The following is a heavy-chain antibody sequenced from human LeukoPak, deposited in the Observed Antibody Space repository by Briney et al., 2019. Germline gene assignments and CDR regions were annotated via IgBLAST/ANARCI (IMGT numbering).Heavy chain of an antibody. V-gene: IGHV1-69*05. Sequence: ASVKVSCKASGGTFYSNVFTWVRQAPGQGLEWMGETNPITGSPNYAQKFQGRFSISTDESTSTFYMELRSLRSEDTAVYYCARDSRDLEDNYYHMDVWGKGTTVTVSS. CDR3: ARDSRDLEDNYYHMDV. CDR2: TNPITGSP. CDR1: GGTFYSNV. D-gene: IGHD2-21*01. J-gene: IGHJ6*03.